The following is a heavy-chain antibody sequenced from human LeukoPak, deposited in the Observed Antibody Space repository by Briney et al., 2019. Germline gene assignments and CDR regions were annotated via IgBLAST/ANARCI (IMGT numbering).Heavy chain of an antibody. D-gene: IGHD2-15*01. V-gene: IGHV3-23*01. CDR3: AKAAGGYCSGGSCYYFHY. J-gene: IGHJ4*02. Sequence: GGSLRLSCAASGFAFSDYSMNWVRQAPGKGLEWVSGISGSGGSTYYADSVKGRFTISRDNSKNTLYLQMNNLRAEDTAVYYCAKAAGGYCSGGSCYYFHYWGQGTLVTVSS. CDR2: ISGSGGST. CDR1: GFAFSDYS.